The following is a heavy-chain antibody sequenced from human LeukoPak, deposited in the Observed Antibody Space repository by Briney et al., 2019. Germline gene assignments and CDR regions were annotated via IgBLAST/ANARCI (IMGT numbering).Heavy chain of an antibody. CDR2: ICYVGSNR. Sequence: AGSQRLSCAASGFTFSRYGMHWVRQAPGKGLEWVAVICYVGSNRQYVDSVKGRLTISRDNSKNTLYLQMNSLRADDTAVYYCARDFGFSPSSGYSFDYWGQGTLVTVSS. V-gene: IGHV3-33*01. CDR1: GFTFSRYG. D-gene: IGHD3-22*01. J-gene: IGHJ4*02. CDR3: ARDFGFSPSSGYSFDY.